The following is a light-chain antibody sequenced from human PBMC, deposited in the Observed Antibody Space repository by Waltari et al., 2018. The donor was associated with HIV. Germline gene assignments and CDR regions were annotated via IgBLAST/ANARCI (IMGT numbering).Light chain of an antibody. CDR3: GSWDDSLSHWV. Sequence: QSVLTQPPSASRPPGQRVLMSCSGSNSNIGNNFVSWFQQVPGRSPKLIIYRLEQRPSGVPDRSSAAQSGSSASLAITGLQSYDEAVYYCGSWDDSLSHWVFGGGTRLTV. CDR1: NSNIGNNF. CDR2: RLE. V-gene: IGLV1-47*01. J-gene: IGLJ3*02.